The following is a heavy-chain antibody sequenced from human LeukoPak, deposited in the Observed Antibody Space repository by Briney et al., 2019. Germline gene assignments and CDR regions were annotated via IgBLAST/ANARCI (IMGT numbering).Heavy chain of an antibody. CDR2: ISSSSSYI. CDR3: ARTRIAAAVDY. D-gene: IGHD6-13*01. CDR1: GSTFSSYS. Sequence: GGSLRLSCAASGSTFSSYSMNWVRQAPGKGLEWVSSISSSSSYIYYADSVKGRFTISRYNAKNSLYLQMNSLRAEDTAVYYCARTRIAAAVDYWGQGTLVTVSS. V-gene: IGHV3-21*01. J-gene: IGHJ4*02.